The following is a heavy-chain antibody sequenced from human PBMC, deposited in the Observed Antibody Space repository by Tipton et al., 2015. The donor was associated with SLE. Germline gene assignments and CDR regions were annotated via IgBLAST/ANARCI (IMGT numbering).Heavy chain of an antibody. J-gene: IGHJ5*02. D-gene: IGHD2-15*01. CDR3: ARVVGSYNWFDP. V-gene: IGHV4-61*05. CDR1: GGSISSSSYY. CDR2: IYTSGST. Sequence: TLSLTCTVSGGSISSSSYYWGWIRQPPGKGLEWIGYIYTSGSTNYNPSLKSRVTISVDTSKNQFSLKLSSVTAADTAVYYCARVVGSYNWFDPWGQGTLVTVSS.